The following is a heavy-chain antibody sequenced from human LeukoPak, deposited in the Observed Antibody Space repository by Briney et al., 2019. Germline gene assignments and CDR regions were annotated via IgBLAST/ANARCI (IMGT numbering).Heavy chain of an antibody. Sequence: SDTLSLTCTVSGGFISGYFWSWIRQPAGKGLEWIGRIYSSGSTDYNPSLKSRVTMSVDTSKNQFSPKLSSVTAVDTAVYYCSRLSSGWPNWFDPWGQGTLVTVSS. D-gene: IGHD6-19*01. CDR1: GGFISGYF. J-gene: IGHJ5*02. V-gene: IGHV4-4*07. CDR2: IYSSGST. CDR3: SRLSSGWPNWFDP.